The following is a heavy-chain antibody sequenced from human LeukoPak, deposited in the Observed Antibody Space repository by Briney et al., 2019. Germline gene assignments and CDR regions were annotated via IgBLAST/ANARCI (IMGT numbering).Heavy chain of an antibody. CDR1: GFTFSSYA. J-gene: IGHJ4*02. CDR3: ARPRIVATSYFDY. V-gene: IGHV3-30-3*01. Sequence: PGGSLRLSCAASGFTFSSYAMHWVRQAPGKGLEWVAVISYDGSNKYYADSAKGRFTISRDNSKNTLYLQMNSLRAEDTAVYYCARPRIVATSYFDYWGQGTLVTVSS. D-gene: IGHD5-12*01. CDR2: ISYDGSNK.